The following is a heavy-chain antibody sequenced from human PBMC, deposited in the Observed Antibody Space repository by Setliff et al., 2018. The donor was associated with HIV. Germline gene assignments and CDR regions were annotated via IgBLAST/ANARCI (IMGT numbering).Heavy chain of an antibody. Sequence: PGGSLRLSCAASGLTFKAYAMTWVRQAPGKGLEWVSAISGSGDTTYQTGSLKGRFTISRDNSKNTLYLQMNSLRVGDTAIYYCAKGYGELDYWGQGTLVTVSS. CDR3: AKGYGELDY. CDR2: ISGSGDTT. J-gene: IGHJ4*02. CDR1: GLTFKAYA. V-gene: IGHV3-23*01. D-gene: IGHD3-10*01.